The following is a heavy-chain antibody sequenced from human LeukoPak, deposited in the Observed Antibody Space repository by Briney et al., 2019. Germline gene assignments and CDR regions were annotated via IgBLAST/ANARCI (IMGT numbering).Heavy chain of an antibody. J-gene: IGHJ4*02. CDR3: AKDHSIFGGEPY. V-gene: IGHV3-30*18. D-gene: IGHD3-3*01. CDR1: GFTFGTYG. Sequence: GGSLRLSCAASGFTFGTYGMHWVRQAPGKGLEWVAVIPHDGNNKYYADSVKGRFTISRDNSKNRLYLQMNSLRTEDTAVYFCAKDHSIFGGEPYWGQGTLVTVSS. CDR2: IPHDGNNK.